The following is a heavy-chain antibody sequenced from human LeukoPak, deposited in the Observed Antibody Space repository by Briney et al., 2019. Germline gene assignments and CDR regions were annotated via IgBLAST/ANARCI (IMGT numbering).Heavy chain of an antibody. J-gene: IGHJ6*03. CDR3: ARVLRYCSGGNCYSGGLGYMDV. D-gene: IGHD2-15*01. V-gene: IGHV3-11*01. Sequence: GGSLRLSCAASGFTFSDYNMRWIRKAQGKGLEWVSSISRSGSTKYYADSVKGRFTISRDNAKNSLFLQMNSLRAEDTAVYYCARVLRYCSGGNCYSGGLGYMDVWGKGTTVTISS. CDR1: GFTFSDYN. CDR2: ISRSGSTK.